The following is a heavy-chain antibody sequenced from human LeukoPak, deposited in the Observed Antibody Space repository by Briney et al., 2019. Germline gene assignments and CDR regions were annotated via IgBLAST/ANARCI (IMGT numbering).Heavy chain of an antibody. CDR3: ARSSGTGTFSY. V-gene: IGHV4-34*01. D-gene: IGHD6-25*01. CDR1: GGSFSAYY. Sequence: SETLSLTCAVYGGSFSAYYWSWVRQPPGKGLEWIGEINHSGSTNYNPSLKSRVTMSVDTSKNQFSLKLSSVTAADTAVYYCARSSGTGTFSYWGQGTLVTVSS. CDR2: INHSGST. J-gene: IGHJ4*02.